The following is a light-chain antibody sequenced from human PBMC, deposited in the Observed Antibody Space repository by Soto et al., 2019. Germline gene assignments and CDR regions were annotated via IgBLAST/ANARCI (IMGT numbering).Light chain of an antibody. Sequence: DIHLAQSPSFLSASVGNIVPITCRASQGISSYLAWYQQKPGKAPKLLIYAASTLQSGVPSRFSGSGSGKEFTLTISSLQTEDFATYYCQQLNSYPRSITFGQGTRLEIK. CDR3: QQLNSYPRSIT. V-gene: IGKV1-9*01. CDR1: QGISSY. CDR2: AAS. J-gene: IGKJ5*01.